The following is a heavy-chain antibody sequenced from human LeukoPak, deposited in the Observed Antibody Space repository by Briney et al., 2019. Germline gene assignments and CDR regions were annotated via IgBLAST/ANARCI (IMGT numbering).Heavy chain of an antibody. CDR1: GGSISSYY. Sequence: PSETLSLTCTVSGGSISSYYWSWIRQPPGKGLEWIGYIYYSGSTNYNPSLKSRVTISVDTSKNQFSLKLSSVTAADTAVYYCARAHTYYDFWSGYSGSIRTSWFDPWGQGTLVTVSS. CDR2: IYYSGST. V-gene: IGHV4-59*12. CDR3: ARAHTYYDFWSGYSGSIRTSWFDP. J-gene: IGHJ5*02. D-gene: IGHD3-3*01.